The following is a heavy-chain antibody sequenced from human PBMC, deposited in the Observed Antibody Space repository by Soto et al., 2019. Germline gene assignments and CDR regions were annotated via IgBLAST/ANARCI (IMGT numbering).Heavy chain of an antibody. CDR3: ATSRDATSGGLDY. V-gene: IGHV1-2*04. D-gene: IGHD2-15*01. CDR1: GYTFTGYY. CDR2: INPNSGDT. J-gene: IGHJ4*02. Sequence: VASVKVSCKASGYTFTGYYMHWVRQAPGQGLEWMGWINPNSGDTNCAQKVQGWVTMTRDTSISTAYMELSRLRSDDTAIYYCATSRDATSGGLDYWGQGTLVTVS.